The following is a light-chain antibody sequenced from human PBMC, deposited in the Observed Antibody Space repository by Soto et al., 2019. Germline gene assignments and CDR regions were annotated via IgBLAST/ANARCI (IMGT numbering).Light chain of an antibody. CDR1: ARVSSN. V-gene: IGKV3-15*01. J-gene: IGKJ2*01. CDR2: GAS. Sequence: EIVMTQSPDTLSVSTGERATVSCRASARVSSNLAWYQQKAGQAPRLLIYGASTRATGIPARFSGSGSGTEFTLTISTLQSEDVAIYYCQQYNSWPPDTFVQGTKVDIK. CDR3: QQYNSWPPDT.